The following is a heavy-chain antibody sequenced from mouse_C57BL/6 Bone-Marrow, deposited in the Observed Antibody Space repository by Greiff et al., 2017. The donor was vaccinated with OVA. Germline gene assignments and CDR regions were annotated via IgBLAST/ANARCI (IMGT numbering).Heavy chain of an antibody. Sequence: VQLKQSGPGLVKPSQSLSLTCSVTGYSITSGCYWNWLRPFPGKQLEWVGYISYDGSNNYNPSLKNRISITRDTSKNQFFLKLNSVTTEDTATYYCARLYYYAMDYWGQGTSVTVSS. V-gene: IGHV3-6*01. J-gene: IGHJ4*01. CDR1: GYSITSGCY. CDR3: ARLYYYAMDY. CDR2: ISYDGSN.